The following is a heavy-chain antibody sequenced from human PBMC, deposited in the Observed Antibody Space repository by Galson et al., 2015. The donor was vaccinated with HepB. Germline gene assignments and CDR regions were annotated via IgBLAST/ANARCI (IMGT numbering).Heavy chain of an antibody. Sequence: SVKVSCKASGYTFTGYYMHWVRQAPGQGLEWMGWINPNSGGTNYAQKFQGRVTMTRDTSISTAYMELSRLRSDDTAVYYCARDYYDSSGYLAFQHWGQGTLVTVSS. CDR1: GYTFTGYY. J-gene: IGHJ1*01. V-gene: IGHV1-2*02. CDR3: ARDYYDSSGYLAFQH. D-gene: IGHD3-22*01. CDR2: INPNSGGT.